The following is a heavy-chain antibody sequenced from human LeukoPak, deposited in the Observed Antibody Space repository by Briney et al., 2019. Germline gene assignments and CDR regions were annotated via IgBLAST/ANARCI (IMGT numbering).Heavy chain of an antibody. CDR3: ARDHDYGNYGTYEDF. Sequence: SQTLSLTCAISGDSVSRNNVAWNWVRQSPSRGLEWLGRTYYRSRWYNDYAVSVQSRITIRPDTSRNQFSLQLSSVTPEDTAVYYCARDHDYGNYGTYEDFWGQGTLVTVSS. CDR2: TYYRSRWYN. V-gene: IGHV6-1*01. D-gene: IGHD4-11*01. CDR1: GDSVSRNNVA. J-gene: IGHJ4*02.